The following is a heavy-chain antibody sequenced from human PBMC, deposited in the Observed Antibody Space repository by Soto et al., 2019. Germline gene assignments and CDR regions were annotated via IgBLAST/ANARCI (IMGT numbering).Heavy chain of an antibody. CDR3: ARLSIAAAGADYYYYYMDV. D-gene: IGHD6-13*01. CDR1: GGSISSYY. J-gene: IGHJ6*03. CDR2: IYYSGST. V-gene: IGHV4-59*08. Sequence: SETLSLTCTVSGGSISSYYWSWIRQPPGKGLEWIGYIYYSGSTNYNPSLKSRVTISVDTSKNQFSLKLSSVTAADTAVYYCARLSIAAAGADYYYYYMDVWGKGTTVTVSS.